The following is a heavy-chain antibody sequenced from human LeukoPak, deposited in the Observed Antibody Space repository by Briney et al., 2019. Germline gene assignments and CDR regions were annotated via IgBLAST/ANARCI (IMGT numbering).Heavy chain of an antibody. CDR1: GGSFSGYY. Sequence: SETLSLTCAVYGGSFSGYYWSWIRQPPGKGLEWIGEINHSGSTNYNPSLKSRVTISVDTSKNQFSLKLSSVTAADTAVYYCASDPGRGGATRDRNYWGQGTLVTVSS. CDR2: INHSGST. D-gene: IGHD1-26*01. J-gene: IGHJ4*02. CDR3: ASDPGRGGATRDRNY. V-gene: IGHV4-34*01.